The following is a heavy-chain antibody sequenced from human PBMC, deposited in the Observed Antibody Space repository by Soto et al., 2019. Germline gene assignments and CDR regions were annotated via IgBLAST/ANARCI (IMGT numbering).Heavy chain of an antibody. D-gene: IGHD3-10*01. CDR2: IYYSGST. Sequence: SETLSLTCTVSGGSISSSSYYWGWIRQPPGKGLEWIGSIYYSGSTYYNPSLKSRVTISVDTSKNQFSLKLSSVTAADTAVYYCARHSVYTMVRGGKVDYWGQGTLVTVSS. CDR3: ARHSVYTMVRGGKVDY. V-gene: IGHV4-39*01. J-gene: IGHJ4*02. CDR1: GGSISSSSYY.